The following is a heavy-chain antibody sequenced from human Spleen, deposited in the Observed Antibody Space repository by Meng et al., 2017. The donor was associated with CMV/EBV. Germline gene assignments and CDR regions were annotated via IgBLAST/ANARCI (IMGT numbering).Heavy chain of an antibody. V-gene: IGHV4-4*02. CDR3: ARGIYSGYSTLFDY. Sequence: GSLRLSCAVSGGSISSSNWWSWVRQPPGKGLEWIGEIYHSGSTNYNPSLKSRVTISVDKSKNQFSLKLSSVTAADTAVYYCARGIYSGYSTLFDYWGQGTLVTVSS. CDR2: IYHSGST. D-gene: IGHD5-12*01. J-gene: IGHJ4*02. CDR1: GGSISSSNW.